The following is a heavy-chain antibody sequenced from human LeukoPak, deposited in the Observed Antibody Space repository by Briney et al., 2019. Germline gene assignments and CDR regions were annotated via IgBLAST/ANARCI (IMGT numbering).Heavy chain of an antibody. CDR1: GGTFSSYA. Sequence: GASVKVSCKASGGTFSSYAISWVRQAPGQGLEWMGGIIPIFGTANYAQKFQGRVTMTRDTSTSTVYMELSSLRSEDTAVYYCARDIEFDTAMVRGDYWGQGTLVTVSS. J-gene: IGHJ4*02. CDR2: IIPIFGTA. D-gene: IGHD5-18*01. CDR3: ARDIEFDTAMVRGDY. V-gene: IGHV1-69*05.